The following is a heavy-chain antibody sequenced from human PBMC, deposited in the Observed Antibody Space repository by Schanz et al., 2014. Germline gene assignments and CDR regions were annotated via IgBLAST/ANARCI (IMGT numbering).Heavy chain of an antibody. CDR3: ARDGVDAAAGGNY. V-gene: IGHV1-18*01. J-gene: IGHJ4*02. Sequence: QVQLVQSGAEVKKPGASVKVSCKASGYTFTSYGISWVRQAPGQGLEWMGWISPYNGNTNYAQKLQGRVTMTRDTSTSTVYMELSSLRSEDTTVYYCARDGVDAAAGGNYWGQGTLVTVSS. D-gene: IGHD6-13*01. CDR2: ISPYNGNT. CDR1: GYTFTSYG.